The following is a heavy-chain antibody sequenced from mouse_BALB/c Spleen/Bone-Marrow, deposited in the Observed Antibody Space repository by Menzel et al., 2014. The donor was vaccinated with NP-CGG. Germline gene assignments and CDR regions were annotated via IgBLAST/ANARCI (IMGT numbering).Heavy chain of an antibody. CDR2: ILPGSGTT. J-gene: IGHJ3*01. Sequence: QVQLKESGAELMKPGASVKISCKATGYTFSSYWIEWVKQRPGHGLEWIGEILPGSGTTNYIEKLKGKATFTADTSSNTAYMQLSSLTSEDSDVYYRARGGYCGTSLRPYWGQGTLVTVSA. V-gene: IGHV1-9*01. D-gene: IGHD1-1*01. CDR3: ARGGYCGTSLRPY. CDR1: GYTFSSYW.